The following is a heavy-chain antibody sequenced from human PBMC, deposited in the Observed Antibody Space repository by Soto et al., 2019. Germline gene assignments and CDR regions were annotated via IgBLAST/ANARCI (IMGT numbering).Heavy chain of an antibody. Sequence: EVQLVESGGGLVQPGGSLRLSCAASGFTFSSYWMSWVRQAPGKGLEWVANIKQDGSEKYYVDSVKGRFTISRDNAKNSLYLKMDSLRAEDTAVYYCARDRGEGTYYDFWSGYLYYYGMDVWGQGTTVTVSS. CDR2: IKQDGSEK. CDR1: GFTFSSYW. D-gene: IGHD3-3*01. V-gene: IGHV3-7*05. CDR3: ARDRGEGTYYDFWSGYLYYYGMDV. J-gene: IGHJ6*02.